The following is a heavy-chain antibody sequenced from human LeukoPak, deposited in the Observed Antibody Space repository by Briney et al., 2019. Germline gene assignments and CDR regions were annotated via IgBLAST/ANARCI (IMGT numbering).Heavy chain of an antibody. Sequence: ASVKVSCKASGYTLTGYYMHWVRQAPGQGLEWVGGINPNSGGTNYVQKFQGGVTMTRGTSTSTAYTELSRLRSDDTAVSYCARGHRYGDYYYYGTDVWGQGTTVTASS. CDR1: GYTLTGYY. V-gene: IGHV1-2*02. J-gene: IGHJ6*02. CDR3: ARGHRYGDYYYYGTDV. CDR2: INPNSGGT. D-gene: IGHD4-17*01.